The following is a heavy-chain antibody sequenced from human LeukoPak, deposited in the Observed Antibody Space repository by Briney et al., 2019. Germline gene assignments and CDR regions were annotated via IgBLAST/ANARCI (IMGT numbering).Heavy chain of an antibody. V-gene: IGHV3-23*01. Sequence: GGTLRLSCAASGFTFSSYGMSWVRQAPGKGLEWASAISGSGGSTYYADSVKGWFIISRDNSKNTLYLQMNSLRAEDTAVYYCAKDLTKALLWFGELPYYFDYWGQGTLVTVSS. CDR2: ISGSGGST. CDR1: GFTFSSYG. D-gene: IGHD3-10*01. CDR3: AKDLTKALLWFGELPYYFDY. J-gene: IGHJ4*02.